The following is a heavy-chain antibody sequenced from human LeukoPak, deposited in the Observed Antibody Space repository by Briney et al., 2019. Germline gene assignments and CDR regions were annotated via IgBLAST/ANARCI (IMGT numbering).Heavy chain of an antibody. CDR2: IYYSGST. J-gene: IGHJ4*02. D-gene: IGHD3-22*01. CDR3: ARDSPYYDSSGYYLDY. CDR1: GGPISSYY. Sequence: SETLSLTCTVSGGPISSYYWSWIRQPPGKGLEWIGYIYYSGSTNYNPSLKSRVTISVDTSKNQFSLKLSSVTAADTAVYYCARDSPYYDSSGYYLDYWGQGTLVTVSS. V-gene: IGHV4-59*01.